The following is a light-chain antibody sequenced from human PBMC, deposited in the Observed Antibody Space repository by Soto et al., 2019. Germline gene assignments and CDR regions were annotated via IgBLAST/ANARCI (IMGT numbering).Light chain of an antibody. V-gene: IGKV3-20*01. CDR3: QQYGSSGT. CDR2: GVS. Sequence: EIVLTQSPGTLSLSPGERATLSCRASQSVSYSQLAWFQQMPGQAPRLLIYGVSSRATGIPDRFSGSGSGTDFTLTISRLEPEDFAVYYCQQYGSSGTFGQGTKVDIK. CDR1: QSVSYSQ. J-gene: IGKJ1*01.